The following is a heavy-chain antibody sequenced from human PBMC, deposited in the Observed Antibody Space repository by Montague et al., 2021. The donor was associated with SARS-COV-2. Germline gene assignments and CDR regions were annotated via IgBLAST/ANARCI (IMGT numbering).Heavy chain of an antibody. V-gene: IGHV3-48*03. CDR1: GFTFSGYE. CDR2: ISSSGSTI. Sequence: SLRLSCAASGFTFSGYEMNWARQAPGKGLEWVSYISSSGSTIYYADSVKGRFTISRDNAKNSLYLQMNSLRAEDTAVYYCAREKARITIFGAPRGYMDVWGKGTTVTVSS. J-gene: IGHJ6*03. CDR3: AREKARITIFGAPRGYMDV. D-gene: IGHD3-3*01.